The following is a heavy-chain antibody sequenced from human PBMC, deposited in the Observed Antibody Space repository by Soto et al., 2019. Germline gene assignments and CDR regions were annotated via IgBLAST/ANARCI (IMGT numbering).Heavy chain of an antibody. V-gene: IGHV4-4*02. J-gene: IGHJ5*02. CDR3: AREVPGLREVNRNWFDP. CDR1: GDSISGSYW. CDR2: VSQSGNT. D-gene: IGHD3-10*01. Sequence: QVQLQASGPGLVKPSGTLSLTCTVSGDSISGSYWWSWVRQPPGKGLEWIGEVSQSGNTNYNPSLMSRLTISVDKSKNQFSLRLTYVTAADTGIYYCAREVPGLREVNRNWFDPWGQGTLVTVSS.